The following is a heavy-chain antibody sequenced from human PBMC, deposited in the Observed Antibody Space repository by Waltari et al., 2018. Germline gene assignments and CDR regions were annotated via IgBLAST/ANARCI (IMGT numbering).Heavy chain of an antibody. Sequence: QVQLQESGPGLVKPSETLSLTCTVSGGSISSYYWSWIRQPPGKGLEWIGYIYYSGSTNYNPSLKGRVTISVDTSKNQFSLKLSSVTAADTAVYYCARHGPDCSSTSCYTAPFDYWGQGTLVTVSS. D-gene: IGHD2-2*02. CDR3: ARHGPDCSSTSCYTAPFDY. CDR2: IYYSGST. CDR1: GGSISSYY. J-gene: IGHJ4*02. V-gene: IGHV4-59*08.